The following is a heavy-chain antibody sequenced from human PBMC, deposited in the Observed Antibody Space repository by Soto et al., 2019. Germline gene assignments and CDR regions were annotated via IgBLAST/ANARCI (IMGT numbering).Heavy chain of an antibody. D-gene: IGHD6-13*01. Sequence: GGSLRLSCAASGFSFSTYGMHWVRQTPGKGLEWVAAISYDGSNKYYADSVRGRFTISRDNSKNTLYLQMNSLRVEDMAVYYWAKKFPGPVAAGPDYWGQGTLVTVSS. CDR1: GFSFSTYG. CDR2: ISYDGSNK. CDR3: AKKFPGPVAAGPDY. V-gene: IGHV3-30*18. J-gene: IGHJ4*02.